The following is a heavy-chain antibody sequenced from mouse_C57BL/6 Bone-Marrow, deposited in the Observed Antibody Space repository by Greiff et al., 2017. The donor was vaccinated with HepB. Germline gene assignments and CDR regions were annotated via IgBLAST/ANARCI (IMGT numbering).Heavy chain of an antibody. D-gene: IGHD1-1*01. Sequence: VQLQQSGTVLARPGASVKMSCKTSGYTFTSYWMHWVKQRPGQGLEWIGAIYPGNSDTSYNQKFKGKAKLTAVTSASTAYMELSSLTDEDSAVYYCTIYLLHWDFDVWGTGTTVTVSS. CDR3: TIYLLHWDFDV. CDR2: IYPGNSDT. V-gene: IGHV1-5*01. J-gene: IGHJ1*03. CDR1: GYTFTSYW.